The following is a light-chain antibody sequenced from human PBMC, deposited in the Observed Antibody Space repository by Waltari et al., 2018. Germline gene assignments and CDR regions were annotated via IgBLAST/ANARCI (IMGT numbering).Light chain of an antibody. J-gene: IGKJ2*01. V-gene: IGKV3-20*01. CDR3: QQYGTSSMYT. CDR2: GVS. Sequence: EIVLTQSPGTLSLSPGERATLSCRASQSITTTYLAWYQQRPGQAPRLLIYGVSIRATGIPDRFSGSGSGTDFTLTISRLEPEDFAMYYGQQYGTSSMYTFGQGTKLEIK. CDR1: QSITTTY.